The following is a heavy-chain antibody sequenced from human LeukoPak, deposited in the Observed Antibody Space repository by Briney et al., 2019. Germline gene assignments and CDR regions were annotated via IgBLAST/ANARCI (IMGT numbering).Heavy chain of an antibody. CDR1: GYTLTELS. CDR2: FDPEDGET. CDR3: ATGLVGQWLNNGGYYFDY. V-gene: IGHV1-24*01. Sequence: GASVKVSCKVSGYTLTELSMHWVRQAPGKGLEWMGGFDPEDGETIYAQKFQGRVTMTEDTSTDTAYMELSSLRSEDTAVYYCATGLVGQWLNNGGYYFDYWGQGTLVTVSS. J-gene: IGHJ4*02. D-gene: IGHD6-19*01.